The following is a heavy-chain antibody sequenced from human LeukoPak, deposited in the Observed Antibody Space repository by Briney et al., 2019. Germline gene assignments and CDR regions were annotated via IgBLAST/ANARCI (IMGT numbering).Heavy chain of an antibody. CDR3: ARGPRGGGYYYYMDV. Sequence: GGSLRLSCAASGFTFSSYSMNWVRQAPGKGLEWVSSISSSSSYIYYADSVKGRFTISRDNAKNSLYLQMNSLRAEDTAVYYCARGPRGGGYYYYMDVWGKGTTVTVSS. CDR2: ISSSSSYI. V-gene: IGHV3-21*01. D-gene: IGHD4-23*01. CDR1: GFTFSSYS. J-gene: IGHJ6*03.